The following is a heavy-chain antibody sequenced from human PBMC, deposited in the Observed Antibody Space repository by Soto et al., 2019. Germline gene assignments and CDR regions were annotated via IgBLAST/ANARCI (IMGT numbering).Heavy chain of an antibody. D-gene: IGHD6-19*01. CDR2: IYYSGRT. V-gene: IGHV4-59*01. Sequence: QVQLQESGPGLVKPSETLSLTCTVSGGSISSYYWSWIRQPPGKGLEWIGYIYYSGRTNYNPSLKSRVTISVDTSKNQFSLKLSSVTAADTAVYYCARYAVAGNGGVRFDYWGQGTLVTVSS. CDR3: ARYAVAGNGGVRFDY. CDR1: GGSISSYY. J-gene: IGHJ4*02.